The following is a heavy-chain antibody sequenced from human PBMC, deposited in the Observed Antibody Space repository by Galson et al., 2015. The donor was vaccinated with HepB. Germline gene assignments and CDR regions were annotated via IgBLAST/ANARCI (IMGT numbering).Heavy chain of an antibody. CDR2: ISGTSDYI. CDR3: AREWISGSHSIIAFDI. J-gene: IGHJ3*02. CDR1: GFSFSSYS. D-gene: IGHD1-26*01. V-gene: IGHV3-21*01. Sequence: SLRLSCAASGFSFSSYSINWVRQAPGKGLEWLSSISGTSDYIYYADSVKGRFTISRDNSKNTLYLQMNSLRAEDTAVYYCAREWISGSHSIIAFDIWGQGTMVTVSS.